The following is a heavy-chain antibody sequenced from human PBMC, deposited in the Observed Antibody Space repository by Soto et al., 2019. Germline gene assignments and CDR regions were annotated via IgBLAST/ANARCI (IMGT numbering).Heavy chain of an antibody. Sequence: SGPTLVNPTQTLTLTCTFSGFSLSTSGMCVRWISQPPGKALEWLALIDWDDDKYYSTSLKTRLTISKDTSKNQVFLTMTNMDPVDTATYYCARRTYYYDSSGYSFDYWGQGTLVTVSS. D-gene: IGHD3-22*01. CDR1: GFSLSTSGMC. CDR3: ARRTYYYDSSGYSFDY. J-gene: IGHJ4*02. V-gene: IGHV2-70*01. CDR2: IDWDDDK.